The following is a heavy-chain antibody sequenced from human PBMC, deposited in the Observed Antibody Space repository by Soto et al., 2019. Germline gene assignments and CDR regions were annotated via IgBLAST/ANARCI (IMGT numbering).Heavy chain of an antibody. CDR1: GYTLTELS. CDR2: FEPEDGET. J-gene: IGHJ4*02. V-gene: IGHV1-24*01. D-gene: IGHD3-10*01. Sequence: QVQLVQSGAEVKKPGASVKVSCKVSGYTLTELSMHWVRQAPGKGLEWMGGFEPEDGETIYAQKFQGRVTMTEDTSTDTAYMELSSLRSEDTAVYYCATPIYGSGSYYDPLTFDYWGQGTLVTVSS. CDR3: ATPIYGSGSYYDPLTFDY.